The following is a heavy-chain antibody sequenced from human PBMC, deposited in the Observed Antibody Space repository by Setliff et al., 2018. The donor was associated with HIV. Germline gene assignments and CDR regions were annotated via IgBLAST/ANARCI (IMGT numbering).Heavy chain of an antibody. Sequence: GESLKISCAASGFTFSGSAIHWVRQASGKGLEWVGRIKTKPNSYATALGASVMGRFAISRDDSKNTAYLLMNSLKTEDTAVYYCTASGDADCGTSACTNWFDPWGQGTLVTVSS. V-gene: IGHV3-73*01. D-gene: IGHD2-21*01. CDR3: TASGDADCGTSACTNWFDP. J-gene: IGHJ5*02. CDR1: GFTFSGSA. CDR2: IKTKPNSYAT.